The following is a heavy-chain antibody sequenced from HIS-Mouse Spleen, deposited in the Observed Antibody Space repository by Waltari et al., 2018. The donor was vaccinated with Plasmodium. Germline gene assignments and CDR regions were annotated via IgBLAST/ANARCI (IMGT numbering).Heavy chain of an antibody. V-gene: IGHV4-39*07. J-gene: IGHJ4*02. D-gene: IGHD1-7*01. CDR3: ARDRITGTSYFDY. Sequence: QLQLQESGPGLVKPSETLFLTCTVSGGSISSSSYYWGWIRQPPGKGLEWIGSTYYSGSTYYNPSLKSRVTISVDTSKNQFSLKLSSVTAADTAVYYCARDRITGTSYFDYWGQGTLVTVSS. CDR1: GGSISSSSYY. CDR2: TYYSGST.